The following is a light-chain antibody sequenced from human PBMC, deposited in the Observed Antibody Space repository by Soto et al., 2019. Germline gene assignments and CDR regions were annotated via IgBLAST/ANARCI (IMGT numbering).Light chain of an antibody. CDR3: QQYNNWPHGT. V-gene: IGKV3-15*01. CDR2: GAS. Sequence: EIVMTQSPATLSVSPGERATLSCRASQSVSSNLAWYQQQPGQAPRLLIYGASTRATGIPARFSDSGSGTEFTLTISSLQSEDFAVYYCQQYNNWPHGTFGQGTKVEIK. CDR1: QSVSSN. J-gene: IGKJ1*01.